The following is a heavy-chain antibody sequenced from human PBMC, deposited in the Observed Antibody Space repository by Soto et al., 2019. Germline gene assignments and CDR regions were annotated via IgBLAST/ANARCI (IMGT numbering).Heavy chain of an antibody. CDR1: GFPFSNFA. D-gene: IGHD2-8*01. V-gene: IGHV3-23*01. Sequence: GGSLRLSCAASGFPFSNFAMSWIRQAPGKGLELVSTISGSGGTTYYTDSVKGRFAISRDNSKDTLFLQMSSLRAEDTAVYYCARDMGYCANGVCYTYFDYWGLGTLVTVSS. CDR3: ARDMGYCANGVCYTYFDY. J-gene: IGHJ4*02. CDR2: ISGSGGTT.